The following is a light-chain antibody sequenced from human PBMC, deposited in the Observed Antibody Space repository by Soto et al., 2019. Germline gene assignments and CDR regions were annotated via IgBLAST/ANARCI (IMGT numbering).Light chain of an antibody. CDR3: QQTYTTPRT. V-gene: IGKV1-39*01. J-gene: IGKJ1*01. CDR1: QRISSY. CDR2: DAS. Sequence: DILMTQSPSSLSASVGDRVTITCRASQRISSYLNWYQQKPGKAPNLLIWDASTLQSGVPSRFSGSGSGTDFTLTITSMQTEDFATYYCQQTYTTPRTFGQGTKVDIK.